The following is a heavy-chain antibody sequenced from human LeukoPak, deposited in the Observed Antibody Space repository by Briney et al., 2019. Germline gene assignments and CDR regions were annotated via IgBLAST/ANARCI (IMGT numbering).Heavy chain of an antibody. CDR1: GYTFTSYG. V-gene: IGHV1-18*01. D-gene: IGHD6-13*01. CDR2: ISAYNGNT. CDR3: ARANPSSSWYNYYYYMDV. Sequence: ASVKVSCKASGYTFTSYGISWVRQAPGQGLEWMGWISAYNGNTNYAQKLQRRVTMTTDTSTSTAYMELRSLRSDDTAVYYCARANPSSSWYNYYYYMDVWGKGTTVTVSS. J-gene: IGHJ6*03.